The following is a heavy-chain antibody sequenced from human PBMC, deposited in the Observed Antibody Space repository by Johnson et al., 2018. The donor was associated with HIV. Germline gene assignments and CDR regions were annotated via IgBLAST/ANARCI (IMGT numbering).Heavy chain of an antibody. CDR2: ISRSGSTI. V-gene: IGHV3-11*04. CDR1: GFTFSDYY. D-gene: IGHD2-21*01. Sequence: QVQLVESGGGLVQPGGSLRLSCVASGFTFSDYYMSWIRQAPGKGLEWVSYISRSGSTIYYADSVKGRFTISRDNSKNTLYLQMNSLRAEDTAVYYCARDAILSPGAFDIWDQGTMVTVSS. CDR3: ARDAILSPGAFDI. J-gene: IGHJ3*02.